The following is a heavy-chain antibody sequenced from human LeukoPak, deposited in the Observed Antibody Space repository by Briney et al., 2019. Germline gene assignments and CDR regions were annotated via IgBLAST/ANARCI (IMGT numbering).Heavy chain of an antibody. CDR1: GGSFSGYY. J-gene: IGHJ5*02. CDR3: ARGNPVTIFGVVIIPSWFDP. D-gene: IGHD3-3*01. Sequence: PSETLSLTCAVYGGSFSGYYWSWIRQPPEKGLEWIGEINHSGSTNYNPSLKSRVTISVDTSKNQFSLKLSSVTAADTAVYYCARGNPVTIFGVVIIPSWFDPWGQGTLVTVSS. V-gene: IGHV4-34*01. CDR2: INHSGST.